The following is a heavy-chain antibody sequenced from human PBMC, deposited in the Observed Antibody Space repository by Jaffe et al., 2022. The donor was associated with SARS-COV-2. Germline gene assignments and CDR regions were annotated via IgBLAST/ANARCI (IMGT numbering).Heavy chain of an antibody. CDR3: TRALGDWEYYFDY. Sequence: EVQLVESGGGLVQPGRSLRLSCTASGFTFGDYAMSWVRQAPGKGLEWVGFIRSKAYGGTTEYAASVKGRFTISRDDSKSIAYLQMNSLKTEDTAVYYCTRALGDWEYYFDYWGQGTLVTVSS. D-gene: IGHD3-16*01. V-gene: IGHV3-49*04. CDR1: GFTFGDYA. J-gene: IGHJ4*02. CDR2: IRSKAYGGTT.